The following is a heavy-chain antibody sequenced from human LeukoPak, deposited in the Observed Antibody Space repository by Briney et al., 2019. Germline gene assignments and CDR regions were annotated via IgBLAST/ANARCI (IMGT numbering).Heavy chain of an antibody. CDR2: IDHSGST. CDR3: ARRSVDTATGPRYDY. V-gene: IGHV4-34*01. D-gene: IGHD5-18*01. CDR1: GGSFSGYY. J-gene: IGHJ4*02. Sequence: PSETLSLTCAVYGGSFSGYYWSWIRQPPGKGLEWIGEIDHSGSTNYNPSLKSRVTISVDTSKNQFSLKLSSVTAADTAVYYCARRSVDTATGPRYDYWGQGTLVTVSS.